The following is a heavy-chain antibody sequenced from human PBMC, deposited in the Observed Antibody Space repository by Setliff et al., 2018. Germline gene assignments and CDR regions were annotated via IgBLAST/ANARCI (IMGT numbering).Heavy chain of an antibody. CDR1: GGTFSSYA. J-gene: IGHJ6*03. CDR2: IIPIFGTA. D-gene: IGHD2-2*01. CDR3: AREPLGYCSSTSCYLSDYYYYYMDV. Sequence: SVKVSCKASGGTFSSYAISWVRQAPGQGLEWVGRIIPIFGTANYAQKFQGRVTITADKSTSTAYMELSSLRSEDTDVYYCAREPLGYCSSTSCYLSDYYYYYMDVWGKGTTVTVSS. V-gene: IGHV1-69*06.